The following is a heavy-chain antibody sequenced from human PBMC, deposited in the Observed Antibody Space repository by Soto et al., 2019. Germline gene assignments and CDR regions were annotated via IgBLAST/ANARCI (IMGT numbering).Heavy chain of an antibody. Sequence: EVQLVESGGGLVQPGGSLRLSCAASGFTFSSYWMSWVRQAPGKGLEWVANIKQDGSEKHYVDSVKGRFTISRDNAKNSLYLQMNSLRAEDTAVYYCARDRDFWTDGKDVWGQGTTVTVSS. CDR3: ARDRDFWTDGKDV. CDR1: GFTFSSYW. D-gene: IGHD3-3*01. CDR2: IKQDGSEK. J-gene: IGHJ6*02. V-gene: IGHV3-7*03.